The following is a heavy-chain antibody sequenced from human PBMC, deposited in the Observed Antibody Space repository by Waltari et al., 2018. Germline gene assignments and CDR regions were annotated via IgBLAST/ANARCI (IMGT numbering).Heavy chain of an antibody. CDR1: GYTFTDYY. V-gene: IGHV1-2*02. J-gene: IGHJ1*01. D-gene: IGHD6-13*01. CDR2: INPNSGGT. Sequence: QVQLVQSGAEVKKPGASVKVSCKASGYTFTDYYMPWVRKAPGQGLEWMGFINPNSGGTHYAQKFQDRVTMTRDTSISTAYMELSRLRSDDTAVYYCARDRIGGAAAGTEYFQHWGQGTLITVSS. CDR3: ARDRIGGAAAGTEYFQH.